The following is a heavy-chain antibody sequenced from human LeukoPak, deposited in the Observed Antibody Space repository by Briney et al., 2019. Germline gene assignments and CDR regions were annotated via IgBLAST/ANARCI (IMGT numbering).Heavy chain of an antibody. J-gene: IGHJ6*02. V-gene: IGHV5-51*01. CDR2: IYPGDSDT. CDR3: ARHESWGGYSSSWYYYYYGMDV. Sequence: GESLKISCKGSGYSFTSYWIGWVRQMPGKGLEWMGIIYPGDSDTRYSPSFQDQVTISADKSISTAYLQWSSLKASDTAMYYCARHESWGGYSSSWYYYYYGMDVWGQGTTVTVSS. CDR1: GYSFTSYW. D-gene: IGHD6-13*01.